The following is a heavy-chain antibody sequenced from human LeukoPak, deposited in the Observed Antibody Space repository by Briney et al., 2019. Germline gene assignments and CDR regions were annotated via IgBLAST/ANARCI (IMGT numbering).Heavy chain of an antibody. CDR3: ARWDSYGSRRGFDY. CDR1: GGSISSHY. V-gene: IGHV4-59*11. CDR2: IYYSGST. D-gene: IGHD5-18*01. J-gene: IGHJ4*02. Sequence: KSSETLSLTCTVSGGSISSHYWSWMRQPPGKGLEWIGYIYYSGSTNYNPSLKSRVTISVDTSKNQFSLKLSSVTAADTAVYYCARWDSYGSRRGFDYWGQGTLVTVSS.